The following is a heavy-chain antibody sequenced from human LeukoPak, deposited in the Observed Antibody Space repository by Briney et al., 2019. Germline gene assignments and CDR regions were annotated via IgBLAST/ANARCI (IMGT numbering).Heavy chain of an antibody. CDR3: AHSQVFSYGSFHDAYDI. D-gene: IGHD5-18*01. V-gene: IGHV2-5*02. CDR2: IYWDDDS. Sequence: SGPALVNPTQTLTLTCSLSGVSLSISGVGVGWIRQPPGKALEWLALIYWDDDSRYSPSLKSRLTIAKDTSKNQVVLTLTNMDSVDTATYYCAHSQVFSYGSFHDAYDIWGLGMLVTVSS. J-gene: IGHJ3*02. CDR1: GVSLSISGVG.